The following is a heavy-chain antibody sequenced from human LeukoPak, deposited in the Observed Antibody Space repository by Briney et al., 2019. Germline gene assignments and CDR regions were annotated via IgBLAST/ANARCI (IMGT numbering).Heavy chain of an antibody. CDR3: AIVCPSCPLDAFDI. Sequence: SVKVSCKAFGGTFSSYAISWVRQAPGQGLEWMGGIIPIFGTANYAQKFQGRVTITADESTSTAYMELSSLRSEDTAVYYCAIVCPSCPLDAFDIWGQGTMVTVSS. J-gene: IGHJ3*02. CDR1: GGTFSSYA. V-gene: IGHV1-69*13. D-gene: IGHD2-2*01. CDR2: IIPIFGTA.